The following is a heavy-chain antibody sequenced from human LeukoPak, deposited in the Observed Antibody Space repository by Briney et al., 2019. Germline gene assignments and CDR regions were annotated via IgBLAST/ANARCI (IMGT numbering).Heavy chain of an antibody. CDR1: GGSISSYY. Sequence: SETLSLTCTVSGGSISSYYWSWIRQPPGKGLEWIGYISYSGSTNYNPSLKSRVTISVDTSKNQFSLKLSSVTAADTAVYYCARRESGYPFDSWGQGTLVTVSS. D-gene: IGHD5-12*01. CDR2: ISYSGST. J-gene: IGHJ4*02. V-gene: IGHV4-59*08. CDR3: ARRESGYPFDS.